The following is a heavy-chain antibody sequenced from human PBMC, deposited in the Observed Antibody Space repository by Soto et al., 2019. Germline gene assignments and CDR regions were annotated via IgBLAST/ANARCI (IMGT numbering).Heavy chain of an antibody. CDR1: GFTFSSYA. J-gene: IGHJ3*02. V-gene: IGHV3-23*01. D-gene: IGHD6-19*01. CDR3: AKDLSAVNGLLYAFDI. Sequence: GGSLRLSCAASGFTFSSYAMSWVRQAPGKGLEWVSAISGSGGSTYYADSVKGRFTISRDNSKNTLYRQMNSLGAEDTAVYYCAKDLSAVNGLLYAFDIWGQGTMVTVSS. CDR2: ISGSGGST.